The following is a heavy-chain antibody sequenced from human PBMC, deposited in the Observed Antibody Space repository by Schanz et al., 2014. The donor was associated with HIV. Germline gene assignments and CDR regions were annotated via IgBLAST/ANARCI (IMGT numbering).Heavy chain of an antibody. D-gene: IGHD2-15*01. CDR1: GFTFSSLG. J-gene: IGHJ2*01. Sequence: EVQLLESGGRLVQPGGSLRLSCAASGFTFSSLGMSWVRQAPGEGLEWVSGISEFGGSAWYADSVKGRFTISRDNSKNTLYLQMNSLRAEDTAVYYCALSRPSGYGGSWYFDLWGRGTLVAVSS. CDR2: ISEFGGSA. CDR3: ALSRPSGYGGSWYFDL. V-gene: IGHV3-23*01.